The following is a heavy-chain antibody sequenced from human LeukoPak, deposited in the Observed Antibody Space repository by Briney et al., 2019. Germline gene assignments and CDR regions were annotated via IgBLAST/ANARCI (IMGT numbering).Heavy chain of an antibody. V-gene: IGHV3-15*07. J-gene: IGHJ4*02. CDR2: IKSKTDGGTT. CDR1: GFTFSNAW. D-gene: IGHD3-22*01. Sequence: PGGSLRLSCVVFGFTFSNAWLNWVRQAPGKGLEWVGRIKSKTDGGTTDYAAPVKGRFTISRDDSKNTLYLQMNSLKTEDTAVYYCTTVGYDSSGYSFDYWGQGTLVTVSS. CDR3: TTVGYDSSGYSFDY.